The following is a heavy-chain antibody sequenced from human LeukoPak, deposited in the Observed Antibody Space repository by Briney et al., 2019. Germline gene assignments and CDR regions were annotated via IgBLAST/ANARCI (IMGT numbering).Heavy chain of an antibody. CDR1: GGTFSSYI. J-gene: IGHJ4*02. Sequence: ASVKVSCKTSGGTFSSYIISWVRQAPGQGLEWMGGIIPIFGTANYAQNFQGRVTITADKSTSTAYMELYSLTSEDTAIYYCAGGTYSRGWYTPEGDYWGQGTLVTVSS. D-gene: IGHD6-19*01. CDR3: AGGTYSRGWYTPEGDY. CDR2: IIPIFGTA. V-gene: IGHV1-69*06.